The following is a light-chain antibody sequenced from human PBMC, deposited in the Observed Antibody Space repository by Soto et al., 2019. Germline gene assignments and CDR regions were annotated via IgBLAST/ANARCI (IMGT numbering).Light chain of an antibody. V-gene: IGKV1-9*01. CDR1: QAIPNN. Sequence: DIPFTQSPVFLSASVGDRVTITCRASQAIPNNLAWYQQKPGKPPRLLIYQESTLQSGVPSRFSGSKSGTQFTLTIDSLQPEDFATYYCQQVKSYPRTFGGGTKVDI. CDR2: QES. J-gene: IGKJ4*01. CDR3: QQVKSYPRT.